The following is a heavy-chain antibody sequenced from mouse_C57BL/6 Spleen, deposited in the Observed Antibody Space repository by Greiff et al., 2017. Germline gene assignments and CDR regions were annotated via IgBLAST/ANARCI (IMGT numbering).Heavy chain of an antibody. J-gene: IGHJ4*01. CDR3: TRRAAQATMDY. V-gene: IGHV1-15*01. D-gene: IGHD3-2*02. Sequence: QVQLQQSGAELVRPGASVTLSCKASGYTFTDYEMHWVKQTPVHGLEWIGAIDPETGGTAYNQKFKGKAILTADKSSSTAYMELRSLTSEDSAVYYCTRRAAQATMDYWGQGTSVTVSS. CDR1: GYTFTDYE. CDR2: IDPETGGT.